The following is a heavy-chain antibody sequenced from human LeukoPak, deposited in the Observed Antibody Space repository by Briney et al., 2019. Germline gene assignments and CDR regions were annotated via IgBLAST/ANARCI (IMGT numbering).Heavy chain of an antibody. CDR1: VDTFTAYN. CDR2: INPNSGGT. CDR3: ERGLRFLEWLLSCLYYFDF. J-gene: IGHJ4*02. Sequence: GASVRVSPMASVDTFTAYNMHGVRQAPGQGREWMGWINPNSGGTNYAQKFQGRVTITRETAIRTAYMEMSRLRYGDTDAYYCERGLRFLEWLLSCLYYFDFGHRGTLVTVSS. V-gene: IGHV1-2*02. D-gene: IGHD3-3*01.